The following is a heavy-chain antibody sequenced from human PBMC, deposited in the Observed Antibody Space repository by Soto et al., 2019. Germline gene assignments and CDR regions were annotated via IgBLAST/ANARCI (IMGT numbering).Heavy chain of an antibody. CDR3: ARDYSNHYYYYGMDV. J-gene: IGHJ6*02. Sequence: GSLRLSCAASGFTFSTFEMNWVRQAPGKGLEWLSYISSSGSTIYYADSVKGRFSISRDNAKNSLYLQMNSLRAEDMAVYYCARDYSNHYYYYGMDVWGQGTTVTVSS. V-gene: IGHV3-48*03. CDR1: GFTFSTFE. CDR2: ISSSGSTI. D-gene: IGHD4-4*01.